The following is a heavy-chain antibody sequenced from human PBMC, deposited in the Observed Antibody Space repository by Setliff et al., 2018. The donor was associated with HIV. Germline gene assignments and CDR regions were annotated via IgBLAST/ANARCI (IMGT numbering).Heavy chain of an antibody. CDR3: AKQGYSDSLYAFDV. J-gene: IGHJ3*01. Sequence: GASVKVSCKTSGYTFTAYYIYWVRQDPGHGLELMGRIHPNTGSTNYLQEFQGRVTITRDTSMSTVYMALTGLTSDDTAVYYCAKQGYSDSLYAFDVWGQGTMVTVSS. CDR1: GYTFTAYY. CDR2: IHPNTGST. D-gene: IGHD1-26*01. V-gene: IGHV1-2*06.